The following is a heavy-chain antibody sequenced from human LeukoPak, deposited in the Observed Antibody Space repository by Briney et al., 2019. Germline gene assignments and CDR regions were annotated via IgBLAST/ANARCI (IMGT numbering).Heavy chain of an antibody. CDR3: ARGPTNGQAFDY. Sequence: GGSLRLPCAASGFTFSSSWMTWVRQAPGKGLEWVASIREDGSEKTSVDSVKGRFTISRDNAKNSLYLQMDSLRAEDTAVYYCARGPTNGQAFDYWGQGTLVSVSS. CDR2: IREDGSEK. CDR1: GFTFSSSW. V-gene: IGHV3-7*01. D-gene: IGHD2-8*01. J-gene: IGHJ4*02.